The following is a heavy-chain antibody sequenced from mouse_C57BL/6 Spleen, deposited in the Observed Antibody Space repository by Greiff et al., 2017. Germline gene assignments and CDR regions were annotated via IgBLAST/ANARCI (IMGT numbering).Heavy chain of an antibody. D-gene: IGHD2-4*01. V-gene: IGHV1-54*01. Sequence: VQLLQSGADLVRPGTSVKVSCKASGFAFTNYLIEWVKQRPGQGLEWIGVINPGSGGTNYNEKFKGKATLTADKSSSTAYMQLSSLTSEDSAVYFCARSDDYPYAMDYWGQGTSVTVSS. CDR3: ARSDDYPYAMDY. CDR2: INPGSGGT. J-gene: IGHJ4*01. CDR1: GFAFTNYL.